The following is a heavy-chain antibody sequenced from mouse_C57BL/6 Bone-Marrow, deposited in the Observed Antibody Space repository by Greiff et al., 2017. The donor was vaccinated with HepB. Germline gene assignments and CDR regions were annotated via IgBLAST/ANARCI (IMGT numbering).Heavy chain of an antibody. CDR2: FHPNSGST. D-gene: IGHD2-1*01. CDR1: GYTFTSYW. V-gene: IGHV1-64*01. Sequence: QVQLRQPGAELVKPGASVKLSCKASGYTFTSYWMHWVKQRPGQGLEWIGMFHPNSGSTNYNEKFKGKATLTAEKSSSTAYMQLSSLTSEDSAVYYCASGGNSWFAYWGQGTLVTVSA. CDR3: ASGGNSWFAY. J-gene: IGHJ3*01.